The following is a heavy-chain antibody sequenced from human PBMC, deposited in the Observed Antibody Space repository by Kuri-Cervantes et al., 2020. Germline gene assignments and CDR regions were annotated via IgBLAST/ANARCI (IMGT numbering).Heavy chain of an antibody. V-gene: IGHV4-30-2*05. D-gene: IGHD3-9*01. CDR1: GGSISSGGYS. CDR3: ARGVVYDILTGYYARPHFDY. J-gene: IGHJ4*02. Sequence: SCAVSGGSISSGGYSWSWIRQPPGKGLEWIGYIYHSGSTYYSPSLKSRATISVDTSKNQFSLKLSSVTAADTAVYYCARGVVYDILTGYYARPHFDYWGQGTLVTVSS. CDR2: IYHSGST.